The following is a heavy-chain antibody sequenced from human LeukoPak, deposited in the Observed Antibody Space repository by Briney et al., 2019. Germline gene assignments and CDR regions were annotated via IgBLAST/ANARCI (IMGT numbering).Heavy chain of an antibody. Sequence: SETLSLTCAVYGGSFSGYYWSWIRQPPGKGPEWIGEINHSGSTNYNPSLKSRVTISVDTSKNQFSLKLSSVTAADTAVYYCARARFIVVVPAAIDIDAFDIWGQGTMVTVSS. V-gene: IGHV4-34*01. J-gene: IGHJ3*02. D-gene: IGHD2-2*01. CDR2: INHSGST. CDR3: ARARFIVVVPAAIDIDAFDI. CDR1: GGSFSGYY.